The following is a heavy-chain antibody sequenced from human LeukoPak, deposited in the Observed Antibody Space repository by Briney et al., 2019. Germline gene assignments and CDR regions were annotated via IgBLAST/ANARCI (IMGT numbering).Heavy chain of an antibody. CDR1: GYSFTSYW. J-gene: IGHJ4*02. D-gene: IGHD3-10*01. CDR3: ASGIGYYGSGSYYNY. V-gene: IGHV5-51*03. CDR2: IYPGDSDT. Sequence: KPGESLKISCKGSGYSFTSYWIGWVRQMPGKGLEWMGIIYPGDSDTRYSPSFQGQVTISADKSISTAYLQWSSLKATDTAMYYCASGIGYYGSGSYYNYWGQGTLVTVSS.